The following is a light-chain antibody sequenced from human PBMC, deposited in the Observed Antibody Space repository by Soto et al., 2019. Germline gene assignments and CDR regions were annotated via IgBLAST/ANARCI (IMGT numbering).Light chain of an antibody. CDR1: QSVGNNF. Sequence: EGVLTQSPDTLSLSPGERATLSCRASQSVGNNFLAWYQQKPGQAPTLLIYDASSRASGLPDRFSGSGSETDFTLTISRLEPEDFAVYYCQQHGSSPPTFGGGTKVDI. CDR2: DAS. CDR3: QQHGSSPPT. J-gene: IGKJ4*01. V-gene: IGKV3-20*01.